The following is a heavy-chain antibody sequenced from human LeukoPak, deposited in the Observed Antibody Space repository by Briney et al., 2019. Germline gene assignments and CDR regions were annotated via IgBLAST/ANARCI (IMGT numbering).Heavy chain of an antibody. V-gene: IGHV3-23*01. CDR3: AKAGPYYYDSSGYFHDAFDI. D-gene: IGHD3-22*01. Sequence: GGSLRLSCAASGFTFSSNAMSWVRQAPGKGLEWVSAISGSGGSTYYADSVKGRFTISRDNSKNTLYLQMNSLRSEDTAVYYCAKAGPYYYDSSGYFHDAFDIWGQGTMVTVSS. J-gene: IGHJ3*02. CDR1: GFTFSSNA. CDR2: ISGSGGST.